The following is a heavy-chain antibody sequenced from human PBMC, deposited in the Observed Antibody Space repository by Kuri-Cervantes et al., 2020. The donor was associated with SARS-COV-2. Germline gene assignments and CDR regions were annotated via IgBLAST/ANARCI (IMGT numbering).Heavy chain of an antibody. V-gene: IGHV4-34*01. CDR3: ARLIGYSGYDYSFGYFDY. D-gene: IGHD5-12*01. CDR2: INHSGST. J-gene: IGHJ4*02. CDR1: GGSFSGYY. Sequence: GSLRLSCAVYGGSFSGYYWSWIRQPPGKGLEWIGEINHSGSTNYNPSLKSRVTIPVDTSKNQFSLKLSPVTAADTAVYYCARLIGYSGYDYSFGYFDYWGQGTLVTVSS.